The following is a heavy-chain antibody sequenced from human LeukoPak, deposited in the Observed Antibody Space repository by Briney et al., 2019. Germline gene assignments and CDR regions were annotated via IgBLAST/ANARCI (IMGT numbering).Heavy chain of an antibody. J-gene: IGHJ4*02. Sequence: ASVKVSCKASGYTLTSYDINWVRQATGQGLEWMGWMNPNSGNTGYAQKFQGRVTMTRNTSISTAYMELSSLRSEDTAVYYCARAVSGSYYLSQDYWGQGTLVTVSS. CDR3: ARAVSGSYYLSQDY. D-gene: IGHD1-26*01. CDR1: GYTLTSYD. CDR2: MNPNSGNT. V-gene: IGHV1-8*01.